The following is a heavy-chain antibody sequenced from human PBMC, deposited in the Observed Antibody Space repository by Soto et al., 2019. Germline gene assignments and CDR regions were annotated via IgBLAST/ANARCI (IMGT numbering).Heavy chain of an antibody. D-gene: IGHD4-4*01. J-gene: IGHJ5*02. CDR1: GGTFSSYA. Sequence: GASVKVSCKASGGTFSSYAISWVRQAPGQGLEWMGGIIPIFGTANYAQKFQGRVTITADESTSTAYMELSSLRSEDTAVYYCARDDYSNYWFDPWGQGTLVTSPQ. CDR3: ARDDYSNYWFDP. CDR2: IIPIFGTA. V-gene: IGHV1-69*13.